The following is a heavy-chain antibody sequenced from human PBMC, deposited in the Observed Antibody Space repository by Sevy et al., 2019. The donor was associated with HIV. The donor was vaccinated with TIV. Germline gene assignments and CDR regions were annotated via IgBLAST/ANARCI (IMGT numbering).Heavy chain of an antibody. CDR1: GGSISSGGYS. CDR2: IYHSGST. J-gene: IGHJ6*02. Sequence: SETLSLTCAVSGGSISSGGYSWSWIRQPPGKGLEWLGYIYHSGSTYYNPSLKSRVTISVDRSKNQFSLKLSSVTAADTAVYYCARGQEDYYGMDVWGQGTTVTVSS. CDR3: ARGQEDYYGMDV. V-gene: IGHV4-30-2*01.